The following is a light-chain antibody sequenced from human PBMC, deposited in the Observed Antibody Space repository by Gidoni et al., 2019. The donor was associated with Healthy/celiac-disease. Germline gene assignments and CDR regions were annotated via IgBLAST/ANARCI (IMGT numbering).Light chain of an antibody. CDR3: MQALQTPWT. V-gene: IGKV2-28*01. CDR2: LGS. CDR1: QSLLHSNGYNY. Sequence: DIVMTPSPLSLPVTPGEPASISCRSSQSLLHSNGYNYLDWYLQKLGQSPQLLIYLGSNRASGVPDRFSGSGSGTDFTLKISRVEAEDVGVYYCMQALQTPWTFGQXTKVEIK. J-gene: IGKJ1*01.